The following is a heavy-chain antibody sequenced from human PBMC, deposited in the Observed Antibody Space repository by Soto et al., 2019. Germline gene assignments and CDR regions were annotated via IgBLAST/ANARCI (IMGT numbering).Heavy chain of an antibody. CDR2: IRSKAYGGTT. CDR1: GFTFGDYA. CDR3: TRAPYFYKIAYCGGDCYSWANH. V-gene: IGHV3-49*03. Sequence: GGSLRLSCTASGFTFGDYAMSWFRQAPGKGLEWVGFIRSKAYGGTTEYAASVKGRFTISRDDCKSIAYRQMNSLKTEYTAVYYCTRAPYFYKIAYCGGDCYSWANHWGQGTLVTVSS. J-gene: IGHJ5*02. D-gene: IGHD2-21*02.